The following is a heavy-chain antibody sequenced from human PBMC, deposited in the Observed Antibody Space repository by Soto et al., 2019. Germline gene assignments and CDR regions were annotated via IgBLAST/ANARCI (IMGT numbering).Heavy chain of an antibody. V-gene: IGHV4-31*03. CDR3: ARGHTTSGFYYYGLDV. CDR2: ILNRGST. J-gene: IGHJ6*02. Sequence: QVQLQESGPGLVKPSQTLSLSCSVSGGSISSDRYFWSWVRQHPGKGLEWIAYILNRGSTYFNTSLRGRVRISVDMSKSQLSLNLSSVTAAATAVYYCARGHTTSGFYYYGLDVWGQGATVIVSS. CDR1: GGSISSDRYF.